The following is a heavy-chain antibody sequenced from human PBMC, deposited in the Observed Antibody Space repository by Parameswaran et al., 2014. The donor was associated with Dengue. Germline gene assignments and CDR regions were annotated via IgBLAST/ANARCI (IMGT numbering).Heavy chain of an antibody. J-gene: IGHJ1*01. Sequence: RWIRQPPGKGLEWVGRIKNKADGGTTDYAAPVKGRFFISRDDSKNMLYLQMNSLEIEDTAVYFCATIVAFSWKYWGQGTLVTVSS. D-gene: IGHD2-15*01. CDR3: ATIVAFSWKY. V-gene: IGHV3-15*01. CDR2: IKNKADGGTT.